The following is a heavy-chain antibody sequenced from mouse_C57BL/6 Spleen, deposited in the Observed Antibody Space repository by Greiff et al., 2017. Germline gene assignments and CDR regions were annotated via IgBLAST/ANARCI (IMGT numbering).Heavy chain of an antibody. CDR3: ARETTAGDYFGY. CDR2: INPSSGYT. Sequence: QVQLQQSGAELARPGASVKMSCKASGYTFTSYTMHWVKQRPGQGLEWIGYINPSSGYTKYNQKFKDKATLTADKSSSTAYMQLSSLTSEDSAVYYCARETTAGDYFGYWGQGTTLTVSS. J-gene: IGHJ2*01. CDR1: GYTFTSYT. D-gene: IGHD1-2*01. V-gene: IGHV1-4*01.